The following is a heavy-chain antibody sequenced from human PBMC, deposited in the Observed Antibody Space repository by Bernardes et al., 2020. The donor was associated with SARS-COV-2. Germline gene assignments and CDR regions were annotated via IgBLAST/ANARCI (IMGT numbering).Heavy chain of an antibody. Sequence: GSLRLSCAASGFTFSDSAIHWVRRASGKGLEWVGRIKSRANSYATAYAASVKGRFTLSRDDSKNSAYLQMNSLKTEDTAVYYCTRITCTSTSCSYYGMDVWGQGTTVTVSS. CDR2: IKSRANSYAT. CDR1: GFTFSDSA. J-gene: IGHJ6*02. D-gene: IGHD2-2*01. V-gene: IGHV3-73*01. CDR3: TRITCTSTSCSYYGMDV.